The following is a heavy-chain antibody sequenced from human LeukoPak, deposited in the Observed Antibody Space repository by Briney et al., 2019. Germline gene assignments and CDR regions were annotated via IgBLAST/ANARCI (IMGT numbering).Heavy chain of an antibody. Sequence: GGSLRPSCAASGFTFDDHGMNWVRQAPGKGLEWVSGITWNGGTTGYADSVKGRFTISRGNAKNSLYLQMNSLRAEDAAVYYCARDYDYVWGSYRYYYFDYWGQGTLVTVSS. D-gene: IGHD3-16*02. CDR2: ITWNGGTT. CDR3: ARDYDYVWGSYRYYYFDY. V-gene: IGHV3-20*04. CDR1: GFTFDDHG. J-gene: IGHJ4*02.